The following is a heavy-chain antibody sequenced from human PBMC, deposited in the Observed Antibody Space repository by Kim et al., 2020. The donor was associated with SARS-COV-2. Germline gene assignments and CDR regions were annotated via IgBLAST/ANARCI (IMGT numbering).Heavy chain of an antibody. CDR3: ASFPLFGYDILTGDI. CDR2: IYYSGST. D-gene: IGHD3-9*01. CDR1: GGSISSYY. V-gene: IGHV4-59*01. J-gene: IGHJ3*02. Sequence: SETLSLTCTVSGGSISSYYWSWIRQPPGKGLEWIGYIYYSGSTNYNPSLKSRVTISVDTSKNQFSLKLSSVTAADTAVYYCASFPLFGYDILTGDIWGQGTMVTVSS.